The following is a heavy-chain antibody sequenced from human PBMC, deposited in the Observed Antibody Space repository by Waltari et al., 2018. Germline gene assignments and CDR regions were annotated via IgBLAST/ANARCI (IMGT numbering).Heavy chain of an antibody. CDR3: ARVVARD. Sequence: QLVESGGGLVQPGGSLRPSCATSGFIRSSYSMNWLRQAPGRGLEWVSYISSSGSTIYYADSVKGRFTISRDSAKNSLYLQMNSLRDEDTAVYYCARVVARDWGQGTLVTVSS. CDR1: GFIRSSYS. CDR2: ISSSGSTI. V-gene: IGHV3-48*02. J-gene: IGHJ4*02.